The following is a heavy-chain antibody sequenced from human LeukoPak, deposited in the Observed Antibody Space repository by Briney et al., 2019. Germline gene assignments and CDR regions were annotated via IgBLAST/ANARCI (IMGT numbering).Heavy chain of an antibody. CDR3: AKTYYYDSSNYPPMDY. CDR1: GFTFSSYA. V-gene: IGHV3-23*01. J-gene: IGHJ4*02. Sequence: PGGSLRLSCAASGFTFSSYAMSWVRQAPGEGLEWVSAISGGGGNTYYADSVKGRFTISRDNSKNTLYLQMNSLRDEDTAVYYSAKTYYYDSSNYPPMDYWGQGTLVT. D-gene: IGHD3-22*01. CDR2: ISGGGGNT.